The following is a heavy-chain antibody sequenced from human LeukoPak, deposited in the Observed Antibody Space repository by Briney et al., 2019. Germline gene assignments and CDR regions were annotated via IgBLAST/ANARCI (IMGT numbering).Heavy chain of an antibody. J-gene: IGHJ4*02. Sequence: PSETLSLTCAVSGGSIGSSSWWSWVRQPPGKGLEWIGEIYHTGSTNYNPSLKSRVTISVDKSKNQFSLKLSSVTAADTAVYYCARNPGSEYPEWWGQGTLVTVSS. D-gene: IGHD2-15*01. CDR3: ARNPGSEYPEW. CDR1: GGSIGSSSW. V-gene: IGHV4-4*02. CDR2: IYHTGST.